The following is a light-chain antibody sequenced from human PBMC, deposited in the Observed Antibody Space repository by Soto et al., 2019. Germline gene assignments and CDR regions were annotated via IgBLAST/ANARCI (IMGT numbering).Light chain of an antibody. Sequence: VLSQTPVTLSLSPVEGATLSCRASQSFRGLLACNQQKRGQAPSLLIYDGSNRATGIPPRFSGSGSGTDFTITISSLQPEDSAVYYCQQRHMWPITFGQGTRLEIK. CDR3: QQRHMWPIT. CDR2: DGS. CDR1: QSFRGL. V-gene: IGKV3-11*01. J-gene: IGKJ5*01.